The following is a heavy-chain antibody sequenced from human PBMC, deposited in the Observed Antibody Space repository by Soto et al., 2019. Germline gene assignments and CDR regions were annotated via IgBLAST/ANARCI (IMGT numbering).Heavy chain of an antibody. Sequence: LSLTCTVSGGSISSGGYYWSWIRQHPGKGLEWIGYIYYSGSTYYNPSLKSRLTISVDTSKNQFSLKLTSVTAADTAVYYCTREVPTPCHFDYWGQGTLVTVSS. V-gene: IGHV4-31*03. CDR3: TREVPTPCHFDY. D-gene: IGHD1-1*01. CDR1: GGSISSGGYY. J-gene: IGHJ4*02. CDR2: IYYSGST.